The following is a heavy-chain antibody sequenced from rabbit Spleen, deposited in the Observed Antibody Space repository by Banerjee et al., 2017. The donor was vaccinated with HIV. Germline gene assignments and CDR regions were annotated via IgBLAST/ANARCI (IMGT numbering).Heavy chain of an antibody. J-gene: IGHJ6*01. D-gene: IGHD8-1*01. Sequence: QQQLEESGGGLVKPGGTLTLTCKASGIDFNSYYYMCWVRQPPGKGLEWIACIAVGSGGFTYYANWAKGRFTISKTSSTTVTLHMTSLTAADTATYFCARDTGTSFSSYGMDLWGPGTLVTVS. CDR2: IAVGSGGFT. CDR3: ARDTGTSFSSYGMDL. V-gene: IGHV1S45*01. CDR1: GIDFNSYYY.